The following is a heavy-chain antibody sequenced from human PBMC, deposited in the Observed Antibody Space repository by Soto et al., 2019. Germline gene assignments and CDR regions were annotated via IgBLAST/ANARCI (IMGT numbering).Heavy chain of an antibody. CDR3: AKGVAAAGTSPLFEH. CDR1: GFTFSSCA. D-gene: IGHD6-13*01. V-gene: IGHV3-23*01. J-gene: IGHJ4*02. Sequence: GGSLRLSCGASGFTFSSCAMTWVRHAPGKGLEWVSTISQSGSSTYFADSVKGRFSISRDNFKSTLYLQMNNLRAEDTAVYFCAKGVAAAGTSPLFEHWGQGTLVTVSS. CDR2: ISQSGSST.